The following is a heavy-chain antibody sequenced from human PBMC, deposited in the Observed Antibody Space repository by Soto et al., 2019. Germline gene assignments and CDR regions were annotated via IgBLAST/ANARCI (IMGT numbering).Heavy chain of an antibody. J-gene: IGHJ6*02. V-gene: IGHV1-46*03. CDR2: INPSGGST. Sequence: ASVKVSCKASGYTFASYYMHWVRQAPGQGLEWMGIINPSGGSTSYAQKFQGRVTMTRDTSTSTVYMELSSLRSEDTAVYYCARQPRDLRYSSSWYDSYYYGMDVWGQGTTVTVSS. CDR3: ARQPRDLRYSSSWYDSYYYGMDV. D-gene: IGHD6-13*01. CDR1: GYTFASYY.